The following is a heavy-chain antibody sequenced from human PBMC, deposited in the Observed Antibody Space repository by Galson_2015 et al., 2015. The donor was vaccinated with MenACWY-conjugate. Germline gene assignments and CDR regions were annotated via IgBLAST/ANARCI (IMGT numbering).Heavy chain of an antibody. CDR2: IIPIFGTA. CDR3: ARARDYYGSGSSPLDY. D-gene: IGHD3-10*01. J-gene: IGHJ4*02. Sequence: SVKVSCKASGGTFSSYAISWVRQAPGQGLEWMGGIIPIFGTANYAQKFQGRVTITADESTSTAYMELSSLRSEDTAVYYCARARDYYGSGSSPLDYWGQGTLVTVSS. V-gene: IGHV1-69*13. CDR1: GGTFSSYA.